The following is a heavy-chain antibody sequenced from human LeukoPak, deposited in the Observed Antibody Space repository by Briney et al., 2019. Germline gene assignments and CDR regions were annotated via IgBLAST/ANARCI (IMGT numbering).Heavy chain of an antibody. V-gene: IGHV3-30*03. CDR2: ISYDGSNK. CDR3: ARDTYYDFWSGYYPDDAFDI. J-gene: IGHJ3*02. Sequence: GRSLRLSCAASGFTFSSYGMHWVRQAPGKGLEWVAVISYDGSNKYYADSVKGRFTISRDDSKNTLYLQMNSLRAEDTAVYYCARDTYYDFWSGYYPDDAFDIWGQGTMVTVSS. CDR1: GFTFSSYG. D-gene: IGHD3-3*01.